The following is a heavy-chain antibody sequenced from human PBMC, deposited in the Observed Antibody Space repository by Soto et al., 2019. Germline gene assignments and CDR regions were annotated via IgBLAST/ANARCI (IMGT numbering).Heavy chain of an antibody. CDR3: ARAADYYDSSGYSD. CDR2: IWYDGSNK. J-gene: IGHJ4*02. CDR1: GFTFSSYG. V-gene: IGHV3-33*01. Sequence: QVQLVESGGGVVQPGRSLRLSCAASGFTFSSYGMHWVRQAPGKGLEWVAVIWYDGSNKYYADSVKGRFTISRDNSKNTLYLQMNSLRAEDTAVYYCARAADYYDSSGYSDWGQGTLVTVSS. D-gene: IGHD3-22*01.